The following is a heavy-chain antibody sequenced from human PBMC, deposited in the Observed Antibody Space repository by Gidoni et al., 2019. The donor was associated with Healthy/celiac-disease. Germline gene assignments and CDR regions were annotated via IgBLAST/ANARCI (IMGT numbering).Heavy chain of an antibody. D-gene: IGHD1-26*01. J-gene: IGHJ4*02. CDR2: ISVYKGNP. V-gene: IGHV1-18*01. CDR3: AREEGGGSYPNDY. CDR1: GYTFTSYG. Sequence: QVQLVQSGAEVKKPGASVKVSCKASGYTFTSYGISWVRQAPGQGLEWMGWISVYKGNPTYAQKLQCRVTMTTDTSTSTAYMELSSLRSDDTAVYYGAREEGGGSYPNDYWGQGTLVTVSS.